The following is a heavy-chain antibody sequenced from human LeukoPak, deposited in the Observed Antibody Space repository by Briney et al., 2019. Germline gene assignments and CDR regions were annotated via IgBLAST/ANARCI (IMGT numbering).Heavy chain of an antibody. D-gene: IGHD1-26*01. Sequence: GGLRLSCAASGFTFSSYSMNWVRQAPGKGLEWVSSISSSSSYIYYADSVKGRFTISRDNAKNSLYLQMNSLRAEDTAVYYCARWELIAFDIWGQGTMVTVSS. J-gene: IGHJ3*02. V-gene: IGHV3-21*04. CDR1: GFTFSSYS. CDR2: ISSSSSYI. CDR3: ARWELIAFDI.